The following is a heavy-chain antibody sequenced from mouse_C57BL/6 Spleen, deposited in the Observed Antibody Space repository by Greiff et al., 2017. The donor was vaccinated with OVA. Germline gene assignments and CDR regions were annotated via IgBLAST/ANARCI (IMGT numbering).Heavy chain of an antibody. CDR3: TRRSYCGSSLWYFDV. CDR1: GYTFTDYE. V-gene: IGHV1-15*01. J-gene: IGHJ1*03. CDR2: IDPETGGT. Sequence: VQLQESGAELVRPGASVTLSCKASGYTFTDYEMHWVKQTPVHGLEWIGAIDPETGGTAYNQKFKGKAILTADKSSSTAYMELRSLTSEDSAVYYCTRRSYCGSSLWYFDVWGTGTTVTVSS. D-gene: IGHD1-1*01.